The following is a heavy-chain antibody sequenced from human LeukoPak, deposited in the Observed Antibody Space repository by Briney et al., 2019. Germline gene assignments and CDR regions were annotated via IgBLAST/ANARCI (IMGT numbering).Heavy chain of an antibody. CDR2: FYYSGGT. V-gene: IGHV4-59*01. Sequence: SETLSLTCTVSGGSISSYYWSWIRQPPGKGLEWIGYFYYSGGTDYNPSLKSRVTISVDTSKNQFSLNLSSVTAADTAVYYCARDSSAHFDYWGQGTLVTVSS. CDR3: ARDSSAHFDY. CDR1: GGSISSYY. J-gene: IGHJ4*02.